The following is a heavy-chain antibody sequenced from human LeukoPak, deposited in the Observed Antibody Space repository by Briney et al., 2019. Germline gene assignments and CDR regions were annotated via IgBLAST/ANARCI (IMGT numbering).Heavy chain of an antibody. CDR1: GYTLTELS. CDR3: AIRNDSSGYYHFDY. D-gene: IGHD3-22*01. J-gene: IGHJ4*02. V-gene: IGHV1-24*01. Sequence: ASVKVSCKASGYTLTELSMHWVRQAPGKGLEWMGGFDPEDGETIYAQKFQGRVTMTEDTSTDTAYMELSSLRSEDTAVYYCAIRNDSSGYYHFDYWGQGTLVTVSS. CDR2: FDPEDGET.